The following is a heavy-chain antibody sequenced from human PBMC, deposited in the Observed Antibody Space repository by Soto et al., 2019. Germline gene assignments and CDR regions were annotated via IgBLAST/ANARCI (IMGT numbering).Heavy chain of an antibody. V-gene: IGHV4-4*07. CDR1: GGSMRSYY. CDR3: AGIGEDVYYGMDV. D-gene: IGHD2-21*01. J-gene: IGHJ6*02. Sequence: SETLSLTCSVSGGSMRSYYWNWLRQPAGKGLEWIGRIYSRGDTNYNPSVKSRVTMSVDTSKNEFSLRLNSVTAADTAVYYCAGIGEDVYYGMDVWGQGTTVTVSS. CDR2: IYSRGDT.